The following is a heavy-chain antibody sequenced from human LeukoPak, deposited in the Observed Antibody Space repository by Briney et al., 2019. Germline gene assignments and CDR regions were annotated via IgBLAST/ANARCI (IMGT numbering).Heavy chain of an antibody. D-gene: IGHD6-13*01. V-gene: IGHV4-59*01. J-gene: IGHJ5*02. CDR3: ARGYSSSWSNWFDP. CDR2: TYYSGST. Sequence: SETLSLTCTVSGGSISSYYWSWIRQPPGKGLEWIGYTYYSGSTNYNPSLKSRVTISVDTSKNQFSLKLSSVTAADTAVYYCARGYSSSWSNWFDPWGQGTLVTVSS. CDR1: GGSISSYY.